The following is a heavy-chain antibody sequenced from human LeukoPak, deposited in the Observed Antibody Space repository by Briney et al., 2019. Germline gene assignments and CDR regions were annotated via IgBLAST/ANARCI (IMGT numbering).Heavy chain of an antibody. Sequence: SETLSLTCAVYGGSFSGYYWSWIRQPPGKGLEWIGEINHSGSTNYNPSLKSRVTISVDTSKNQFSLKLSSVTAADTAVYYCARRGAIVVVPAAHFDYWGQGTLVTVSS. CDR1: GGSFSGYY. J-gene: IGHJ4*02. D-gene: IGHD2-2*01. CDR3: ARRGAIVVVPAAHFDY. V-gene: IGHV4-34*01. CDR2: INHSGST.